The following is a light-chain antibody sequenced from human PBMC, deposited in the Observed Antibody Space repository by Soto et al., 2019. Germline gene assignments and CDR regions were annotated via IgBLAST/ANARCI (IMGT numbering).Light chain of an antibody. V-gene: IGKV4-1*01. Sequence: DIVMTQSPDSLAVSLGERATINCKSSQSILYSSNNNNYLAWYQQKPGQPPRLLIYWASTREFGVPDRFSGSGSGTDFTLTISGLQDEDVSVYYCQQFYSTPYTFGQGTKMEIK. CDR1: QSILYSSNNNNY. CDR2: WAS. CDR3: QQFYSTPYT. J-gene: IGKJ2*01.